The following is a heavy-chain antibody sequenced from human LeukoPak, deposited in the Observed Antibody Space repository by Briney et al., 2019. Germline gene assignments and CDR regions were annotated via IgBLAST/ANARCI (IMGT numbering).Heavy chain of an antibody. CDR2: ISGSGGCT. CDR1: GFTFSSYA. CDR3: ARGTRFLEWLFIDY. V-gene: IGHV3-23*01. D-gene: IGHD3-3*01. Sequence: GGSLRLSCAASGFTFSSYAMSWVRQAPGKGLEWVSAISGSGGCTYYADSVKGRFTISRDNSKNTLYLQMNSLRAEDTAVYYCARGTRFLEWLFIDYWGQGTLVTVSS. J-gene: IGHJ4*02.